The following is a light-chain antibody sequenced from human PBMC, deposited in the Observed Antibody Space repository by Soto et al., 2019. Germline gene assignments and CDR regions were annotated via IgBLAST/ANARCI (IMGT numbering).Light chain of an antibody. J-gene: IGKJ1*01. Sequence: EIVLTQSPGTLSLYPGERATLSCRASQSVSSNLAWYQQKPGQAPRLLIYGASTRATGIPARFSGSGSGTEFTLTISSLQSEDFAVYYCQQYNNWWTFGQGTKVDIK. V-gene: IGKV3-15*01. CDR3: QQYNNWWT. CDR1: QSVSSN. CDR2: GAS.